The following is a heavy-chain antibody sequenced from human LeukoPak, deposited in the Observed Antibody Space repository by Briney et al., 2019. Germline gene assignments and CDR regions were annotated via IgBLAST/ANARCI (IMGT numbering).Heavy chain of an antibody. CDR3: AKIRLAAAGPFDY. J-gene: IGHJ4*02. V-gene: IGHV3-7*01. CDR2: INQDVSQI. Sequence: GGSLRLSCAASGFTFRSYWMSWVRQAPGKGLEWVATINQDVSQIKYVDSVRGRFTISRDNAQSSLYLQMNSLRDDDTAVYYCAKIRLAAAGPFDYWGQGTLVTVSS. CDR1: GFTFRSYW. D-gene: IGHD6-13*01.